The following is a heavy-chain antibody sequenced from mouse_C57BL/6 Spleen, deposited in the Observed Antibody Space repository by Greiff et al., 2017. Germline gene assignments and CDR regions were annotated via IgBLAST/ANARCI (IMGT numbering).Heavy chain of an antibody. J-gene: IGHJ4*01. V-gene: IGHV1-80*01. CDR3: ARSDTVVGQDAMDY. D-gene: IGHD1-1*01. Sequence: QVHVKQSGAELVKPGASVKISCKASGYAFSSYWMNWVKQRPGKGLEWIGQIYPGDGDTNYNGKFKGKATLTADKSSSTAYMQLSSLTSEDSAVYFCARSDTVVGQDAMDYWGQGTSVTVSS. CDR2: IYPGDGDT. CDR1: GYAFSSYW.